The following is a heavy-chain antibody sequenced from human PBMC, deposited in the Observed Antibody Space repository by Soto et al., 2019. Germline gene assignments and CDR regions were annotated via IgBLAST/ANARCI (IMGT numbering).Heavy chain of an antibody. CDR2: ISSSSSYT. V-gene: IGHV3-11*06. Sequence: QVQLVESGGGLVKPGGSLRLSCAASGFTFSDYYMSWIRQAPGKGLEWVSYISSSSSYTNYADSVKGRFTISRDNAKNALYLQMNSLRAEDTAVYYCAGGGYFLIQPRDYWGQGTLVTVSS. CDR3: AGGGYFLIQPRDY. J-gene: IGHJ4*02. D-gene: IGHD5-18*01. CDR1: GFTFSDYY.